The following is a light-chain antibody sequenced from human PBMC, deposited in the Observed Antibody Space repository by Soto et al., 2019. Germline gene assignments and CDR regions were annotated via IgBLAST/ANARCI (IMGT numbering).Light chain of an antibody. J-gene: IGLJ3*02. CDR1: SSNIGNNY. CDR3: GTWDNSLSGGV. CDR2: DND. V-gene: IGLV1-51*01. Sequence: QSVLTQPPSVSAAPGQKVTISCSGSSSNIGNNYVSWYQQLPGTAPKLLIYDNDKRPSGIPDRFSVSKSGTSATLGITGLQTGDEADYYCGTWDNSLSGGVFGGGTKLTVL.